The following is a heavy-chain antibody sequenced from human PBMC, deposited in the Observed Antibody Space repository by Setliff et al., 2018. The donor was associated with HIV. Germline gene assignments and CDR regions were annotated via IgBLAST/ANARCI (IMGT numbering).Heavy chain of an antibody. J-gene: IGHJ4*02. V-gene: IGHV3-49*04. CDR3: SRDVLTSGY. Sequence: PGGSLRLSCTTSGFNFGDYPMSWVRQAPGKGLEWVSFIRSKTYGATAEYAASVKGRFTLSRDDSKSIAYLQMNNLKIEDTAVYYCSRDVLTSGYWGQGTLVTVSS. CDR2: IRSKTYGATA. CDR1: GFNFGDYP. D-gene: IGHD4-17*01.